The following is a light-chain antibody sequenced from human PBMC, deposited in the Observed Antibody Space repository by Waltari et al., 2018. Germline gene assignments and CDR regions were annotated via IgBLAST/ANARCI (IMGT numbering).Light chain of an antibody. J-gene: IGKJ1*01. CDR2: KVS. Sequence: DVVMTQSPLPLPVTVGQVASISCRSSQSLLFSDGKIYLNWFHQRPGQSPRRLIYKVSNRESGVPDRFSGSGSVTDFTLKITRVEAEDVGVYFCMQGAHWPRTFGQGTRVEI. V-gene: IGKV2-30*01. CDR3: MQGAHWPRT. CDR1: QSLLFSDGKIY.